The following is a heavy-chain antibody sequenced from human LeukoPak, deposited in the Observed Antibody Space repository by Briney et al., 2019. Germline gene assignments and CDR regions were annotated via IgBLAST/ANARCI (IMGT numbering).Heavy chain of an antibody. V-gene: IGHV5-51*01. CDR2: IYPDDSDT. CDR3: ARHLSDITSSPNY. J-gene: IGHJ4*02. Sequence: GESLKISCKGSGYSFTNYWIGWVRQMPGKGLEWMGIIYPDDSDTRNSPSFQGQVTISADKSISTAYLQWSSLKASDTAMYYCARHLSDITSSPNYWGPGTLVTVSS. D-gene: IGHD2-2*01. CDR1: GYSFTNYW.